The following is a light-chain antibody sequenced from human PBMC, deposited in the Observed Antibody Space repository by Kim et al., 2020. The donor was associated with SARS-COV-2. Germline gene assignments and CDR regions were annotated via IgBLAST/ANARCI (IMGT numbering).Light chain of an antibody. CDR3: QAWDSSIVV. CDR1: KLGDKY. CDR2: QGS. J-gene: IGLJ2*01. V-gene: IGLV3-1*01. Sequence: SYELTQPPSVSVSPGQTASITCSGDKLGDKYACWYQQKPGQSPVLVIYQGSKRPSGIPERFSGSNSGNTATLTISGTQAMDEADYYCQAWDSSIVVFGGGTQLTVL.